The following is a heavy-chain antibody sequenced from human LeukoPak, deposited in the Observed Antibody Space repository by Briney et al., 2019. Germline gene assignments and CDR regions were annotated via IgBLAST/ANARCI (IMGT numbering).Heavy chain of an antibody. D-gene: IGHD5-12*01. V-gene: IGHV3-21*04. J-gene: IGHJ4*02. CDR1: GFTFSSYS. Sequence: GGSLRLSCAASGFTFSSYSMNWVRQAPGKGLEWVSSISSSSSYIYYADSVKGRFTISRDNSKNTLYLQMNSLRAEDTAVYYCAKVGGYDWKYGDYAYYFDYWGQGTLVTVSS. CDR3: AKVGGYDWKYGDYAYYFDY. CDR2: ISSSSSYI.